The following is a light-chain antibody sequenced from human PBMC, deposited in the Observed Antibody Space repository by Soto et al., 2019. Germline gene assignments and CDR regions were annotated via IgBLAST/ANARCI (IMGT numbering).Light chain of an antibody. CDR3: QQDNSWPYS. CDR1: PSISSN. CDR2: GAS. J-gene: IGKJ2*01. Sequence: EIMMTQSPATLSVSPGERATLSCWSSPSISSNVAWYQHKRGQAPRLLFYGASTSTTGVPARLGGSGSVTGFNLTISSLQSDDVAIDYCQQDNSWPYSFGKGTVLEIK. V-gene: IGKV3-15*01.